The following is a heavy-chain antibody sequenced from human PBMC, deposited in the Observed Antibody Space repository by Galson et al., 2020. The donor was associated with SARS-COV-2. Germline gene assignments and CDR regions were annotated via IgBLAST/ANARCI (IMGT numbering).Heavy chain of an antibody. Sequence: SETLSLTCTVSGDAISSGYYYWSWIRQSPGKGLEWIGYVYHTGITHYNPSLKNRVTISVDTSKNQFSLKLDSVTAADTAVYFCTRNPGITGGKGDFWGQGTRVTVSA. D-gene: IGHD1-20*01. CDR3: TRNPGITGGKGDF. V-gene: IGHV4-30-4*01. J-gene: IGHJ4*02. CDR2: VYHTGIT. CDR1: GDAISSGYYY.